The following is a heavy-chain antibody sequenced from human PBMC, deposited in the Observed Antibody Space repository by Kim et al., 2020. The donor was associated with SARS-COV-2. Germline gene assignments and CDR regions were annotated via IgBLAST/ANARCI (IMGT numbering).Heavy chain of an antibody. J-gene: IGHJ4*02. Sequence: GGSLRLSCAASGFTFDDYAMHWVRQAPGKGLEWVSGISWNSGSIGYADSVKGRFTISRDNAKNSLYLQMNSLRAEDKALYYCAKDKGGSVVAATPYSYFDYWGQGTLVTVSS. CDR3: AKDKGGSVVAATPYSYFDY. V-gene: IGHV3-9*01. CDR2: ISWNSGSI. CDR1: GFTFDDYA. D-gene: IGHD2-15*01.